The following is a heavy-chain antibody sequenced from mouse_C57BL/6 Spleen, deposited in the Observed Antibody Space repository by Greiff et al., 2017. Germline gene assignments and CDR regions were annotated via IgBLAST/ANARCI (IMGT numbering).Heavy chain of an antibody. J-gene: IGHJ3*01. D-gene: IGHD4-1*01. CDR1: GYTFTSYW. Sequence: QVQLQQPGAELVKPGASVKLSCKASGYTFTSYWMHWVKQRPGRGIEWIGRIDPNSGGTKYNEKFKSKATLTVDKPSSTAYMQLSSLTSEDSAVYYCARSPNWDGAWFAYWGQGTLVTVSA. CDR3: ARSPNWDGAWFAY. V-gene: IGHV1-72*01. CDR2: IDPNSGGT.